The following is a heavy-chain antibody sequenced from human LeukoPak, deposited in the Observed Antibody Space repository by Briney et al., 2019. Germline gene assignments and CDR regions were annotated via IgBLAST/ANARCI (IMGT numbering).Heavy chain of an antibody. J-gene: IGHJ4*02. D-gene: IGHD4-17*01. CDR3: AKVRTVTTINFDF. CDR2: ISGNGGAT. CDR1: GFTFSSYA. Sequence: GGSLRLSCAASGFTFSSYAMSWVRLAPGKGLEWVSMISGNGGATYYADSVKGGFTISRDNSHNTLYLQMNTLRAEDTAVYYCAKVRTVTTINFDFWGQGTLVTVSS. V-gene: IGHV3-23*01.